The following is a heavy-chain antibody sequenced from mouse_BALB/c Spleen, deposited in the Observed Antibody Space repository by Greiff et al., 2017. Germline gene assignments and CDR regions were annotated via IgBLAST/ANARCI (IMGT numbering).Heavy chain of an antibody. Sequence: QVQLKQSGPGLVAPSQSLSITCTVSGFSLTGYGVNWVRQPPGKGLEWLGMIWGDGSTDYNSALKSRLSISKDNSKSQVFLKMNSLQTDDTARYYCARDRYDYDGGDYAMDYWGQGTSVTVSS. D-gene: IGHD2-4*01. V-gene: IGHV2-6-7*01. CDR3: ARDRYDYDGGDYAMDY. CDR2: IWGDGST. CDR1: GFSLTGYG. J-gene: IGHJ4*01.